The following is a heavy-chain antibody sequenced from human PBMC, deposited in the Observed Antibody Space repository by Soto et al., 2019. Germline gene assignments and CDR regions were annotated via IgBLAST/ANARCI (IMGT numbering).Heavy chain of an antibody. J-gene: IGHJ3*02. CDR3: ARVEMATIKGNAFDI. Sequence: GASVKVFWQASGYTFNRYYMYWVRQAPGQGLEWMGIINPSGGSTSYAQKFQGRVTMTRDTSTSTVYMELSSLRSEDTAVYYCARVEMATIKGNAFDIWG. V-gene: IGHV1-46*02. D-gene: IGHD5-12*01. CDR1: GYTFNRYY. CDR2: INPSGGST.